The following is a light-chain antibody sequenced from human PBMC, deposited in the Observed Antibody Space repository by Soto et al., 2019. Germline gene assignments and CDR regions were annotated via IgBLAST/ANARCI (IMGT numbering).Light chain of an antibody. J-gene: IGLJ2*01. Sequence: QSALTQPASVSGSPGQSITISRTGASSGVGSYNLVSWCQQHPGKAPKLMIYEGSKRPSGVSNRFSGSKSGNTASLTISGLQAEDEADYYCCSYAGSSTYVVFGGGTKLTVL. V-gene: IGLV2-23*01. CDR3: CSYAGSSTYVV. CDR1: SSGVGSYNL. CDR2: EGS.